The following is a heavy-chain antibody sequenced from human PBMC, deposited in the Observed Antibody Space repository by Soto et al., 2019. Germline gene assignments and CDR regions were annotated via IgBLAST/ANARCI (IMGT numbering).Heavy chain of an antibody. D-gene: IGHD6-13*01. Sequence: SETLSLTCTVSGGSISSSYYYWGWIRQPPGKGLEWTGIIYYSGSTYYNPSLKSRVTVSVDTSKNQFSLKLSSVTAADTAVYYCASLGIAAAGTGWLDSWGQGTLVTVSS. V-gene: IGHV4-39*01. CDR1: GGSISSSYYY. J-gene: IGHJ5*01. CDR2: IYYSGST. CDR3: ASLGIAAAGTGWLDS.